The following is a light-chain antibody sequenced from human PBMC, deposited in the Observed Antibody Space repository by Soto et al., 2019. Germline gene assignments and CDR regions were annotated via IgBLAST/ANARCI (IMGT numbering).Light chain of an antibody. CDR2: GAS. CDR3: QQYNNWPMYT. J-gene: IGKJ2*01. Sequence: VLTQSPGTLSLSPGERATLSCRASQSISTNLAWYQQRPGQAPRLLIYGASTRATGIPARFSGSGSGTEFTLTISSLQSEDFAVYYCQQYNNWPMYTFGQGTKLEIK. CDR1: QSISTN. V-gene: IGKV3-15*01.